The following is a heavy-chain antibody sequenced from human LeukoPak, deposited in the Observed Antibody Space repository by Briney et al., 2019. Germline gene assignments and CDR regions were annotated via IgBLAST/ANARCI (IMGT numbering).Heavy chain of an antibody. J-gene: IGHJ4*02. CDR2: IYHSGST. Sequence: PSETLSLTCTVSGYSISSGYYWGWIRQPPGKGLEWIASIYHSGSTYYNPSFKSRVTISVDTSKNQFSLKLSSVTAADTAVHYCARADLDYWGQGTLVTVSS. CDR3: ARADLDY. CDR1: GYSISSGYY. V-gene: IGHV4-38-2*02.